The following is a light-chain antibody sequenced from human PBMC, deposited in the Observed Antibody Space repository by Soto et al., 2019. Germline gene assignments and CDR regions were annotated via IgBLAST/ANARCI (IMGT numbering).Light chain of an antibody. CDR3: QQYGNSPPYT. J-gene: IGKJ2*01. V-gene: IGKV3-20*01. CDR1: QSVSSSY. CDR2: GAS. Sequence: EIVLTQSPGTLSLSPGERATLSCRASQSVSSSYLAWYQQKPGQAPRLLIDGASSRATGIPDRFSGSGSGTDFTLTISRLEPEDFAVYYCQQYGNSPPYTFGQGTKLEIK.